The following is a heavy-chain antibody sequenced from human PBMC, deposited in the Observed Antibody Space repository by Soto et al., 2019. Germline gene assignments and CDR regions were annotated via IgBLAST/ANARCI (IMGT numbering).Heavy chain of an antibody. CDR2: ISAYNGNT. V-gene: IGHV1-18*01. CDR3: ARAAFDLYYYYYMDV. D-gene: IGHD3-9*01. Sequence: ASVKVSCKASGYTFTSYGISWVRQAPGQGLEWMGWISAYNGNTNYAQKLQGRVTMTTDTSTSTAYMELRSLRSDDTAVYYCARAAFDLYYYYYMDVWGKGTTVTVSS. J-gene: IGHJ6*03. CDR1: GYTFTSYG.